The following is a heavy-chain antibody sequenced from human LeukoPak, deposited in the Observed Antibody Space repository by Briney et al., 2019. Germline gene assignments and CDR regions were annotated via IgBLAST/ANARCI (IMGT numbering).Heavy chain of an antibody. CDR3: ARDPPSTYYESSGYPDY. CDR2: ISGTSNTI. Sequence: GGSLRLSCAASGFTFSTYTMNWVRQAPGKGLEWLSSISGTSNTIYYADSVKGRFTVSRDNAKSALYLQMNSLRADDTAVYYCARDPPSTYYESSGYPDYWGQGTLLTVSS. D-gene: IGHD3-22*01. J-gene: IGHJ4*02. V-gene: IGHV3-48*01. CDR1: GFTFSTYT.